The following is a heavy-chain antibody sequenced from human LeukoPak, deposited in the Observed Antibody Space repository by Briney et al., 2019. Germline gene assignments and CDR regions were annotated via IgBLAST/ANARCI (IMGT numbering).Heavy chain of an antibody. V-gene: IGHV1-3*01. CDR2: INGGNGKT. J-gene: IGHJ6*02. Sequence: ASVKVSCKASGYTCTTYAIYWVRQAPGQRLEWLGWINGGNGKTKYSQKFQGRVTITRDTSASTAYMELSSLRSEDTAVYYCVAAGPDYYFSYGMDVWGQGTTVTVSS. CDR1: GYTCTTYA. D-gene: IGHD6-13*01. CDR3: VAAGPDYYFSYGMDV.